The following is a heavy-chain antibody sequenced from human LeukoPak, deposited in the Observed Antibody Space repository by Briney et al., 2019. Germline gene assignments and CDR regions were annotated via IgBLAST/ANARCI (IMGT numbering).Heavy chain of an antibody. V-gene: IGHV3-74*01. CDR2: IIGDASST. CDR3: VRGRGNTYGYFEY. CDR1: GLTLSGYW. J-gene: IGHJ4*02. D-gene: IGHD5-18*01. Sequence: PGGSLRLSCAASGLTLSGYWMHWVRQAPGKGLVWVSRIIGDASSTSYADPVKGRFTISRDNAKSTLYLQMNSVRVEDTAVYYCVRGRGNTYGYFEYWGQGALGTGSS.